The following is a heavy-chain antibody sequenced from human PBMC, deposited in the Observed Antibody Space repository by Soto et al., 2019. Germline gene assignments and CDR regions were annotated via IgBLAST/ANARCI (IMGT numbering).Heavy chain of an antibody. J-gene: IGHJ4*02. V-gene: IGHV2-5*02. CDR3: ARSFYDSSGYFLLFDY. D-gene: IGHD3-22*01. Sequence: QITLKESGPPLVKPTQTLTLTCTFSGFSLSTTGAGVGWIRQPPGKALEWLALIYWDDDKRYSPSLKTRLTITKDTSKNQVVLTMTNMDPVDTATYYCARSFYDSSGYFLLFDYWGQGTLVTVSS. CDR1: GFSLSTTGAG. CDR2: IYWDDDK.